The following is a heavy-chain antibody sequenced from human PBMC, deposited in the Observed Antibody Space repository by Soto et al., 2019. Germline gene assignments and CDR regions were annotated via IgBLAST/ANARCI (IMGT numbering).Heavy chain of an antibody. J-gene: IGHJ4*02. CDR2: ISGSGGST. V-gene: IGHV3-23*01. D-gene: IGHD1-7*01. CDR1: GFTFSSYA. CDR3: AKDIYHGGPGTELPLGLGLGY. Sequence: GGSLRLSCAASGFTFSSYAMSWVRQAPGKGLEWVSAISGSGGSTYYADSVKGRFTISRDNSKNTLYLQMNSLRAEDTAVYYCAKDIYHGGPGTELPLGLGLGYWGQGTLVTVSS.